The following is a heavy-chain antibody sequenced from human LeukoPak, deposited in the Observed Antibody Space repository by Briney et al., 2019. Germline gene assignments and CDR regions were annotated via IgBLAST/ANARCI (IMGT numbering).Heavy chain of an antibody. Sequence: GGSLRLSCAASGFTFSSYPMTWVRQAPGKGLEWVSTIGSSAGDTHYADSVKGRFTISRDNSKNSLYLQMNSLRAEDTAVYYCAKYYYTSGSSGGRVFDYWGQGTLVTVSS. D-gene: IGHD3-10*01. CDR2: IGSSAGDT. CDR3: AKYYYTSGSSGGRVFDY. V-gene: IGHV3-23*01. J-gene: IGHJ4*02. CDR1: GFTFSSYP.